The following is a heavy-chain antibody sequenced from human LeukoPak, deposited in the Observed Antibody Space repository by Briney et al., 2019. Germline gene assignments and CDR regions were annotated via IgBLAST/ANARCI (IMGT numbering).Heavy chain of an antibody. CDR1: GYTFTGYY. V-gene: IGHV1-69*13. D-gene: IGHD6-19*01. J-gene: IGHJ6*03. CDR2: IIPIFGTA. CDR3: ARAVAGTIPYYYYYYMDV. Sequence: SVRVSCKASGYTFTGYYMHWVRQAPGQGVEWMGGIIPIFGTANYAQKFQGIVTITADESTSTAYMELSSLRSEDTAVYYCARAVAGTIPYYYYYYMDVWGKGTTVTISS.